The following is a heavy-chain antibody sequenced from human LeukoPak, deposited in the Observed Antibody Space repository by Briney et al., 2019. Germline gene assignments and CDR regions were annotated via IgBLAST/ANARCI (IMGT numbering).Heavy chain of an antibody. Sequence: ASVKVSCKASGYTFTSYGISWVRQAPGQGLEWMGWISAYNGNTNYAQKLQGRVTMTTDTSTSTAYMELRSLRSEDTAVYYCARAGRYCSGGSCSHYMDVWGKGTTVTVSS. D-gene: IGHD2-15*01. CDR2: ISAYNGNT. CDR1: GYTFTSYG. V-gene: IGHV1-18*01. J-gene: IGHJ6*03. CDR3: ARAGRYCSGGSCSHYMDV.